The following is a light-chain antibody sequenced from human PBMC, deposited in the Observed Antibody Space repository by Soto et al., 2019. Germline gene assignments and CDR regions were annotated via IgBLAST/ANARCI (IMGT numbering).Light chain of an antibody. CDR3: QQGYRSPRT. CDR1: QSISIY. V-gene: IGKV1-39*01. J-gene: IGKJ1*01. Sequence: DIQMTQSPSSLSASVVARVTITCRASQSISIYLNWYQQKPGKVPKLLIYGASSLQSGVPSRFSGSGSGTDFTLTINSLQPDDFATYYCQQGYRSPRTFGQGTKVEIK. CDR2: GAS.